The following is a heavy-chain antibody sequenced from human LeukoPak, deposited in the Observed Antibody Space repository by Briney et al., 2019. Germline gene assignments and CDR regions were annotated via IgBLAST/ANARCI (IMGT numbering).Heavy chain of an antibody. J-gene: IGHJ6*02. CDR1: GFTFSSYA. D-gene: IGHD3-3*01. CDR3: AKDPVLRFLEWLSPYGMDV. V-gene: IGHV3-23*01. CDR2: ISGSGGST. Sequence: GGSLRLSCAASGFTFSSYAMSWVRQAPGKGLEWVSAISGSGGSTYYADSVKGRFTISRDNSKNTLYLQMNSLRAEDTAVYYCAKDPVLRFLEWLSPYGMDVWGQGTTVTVSS.